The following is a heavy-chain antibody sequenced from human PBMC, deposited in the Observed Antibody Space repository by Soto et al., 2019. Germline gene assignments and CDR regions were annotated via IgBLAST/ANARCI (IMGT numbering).Heavy chain of an antibody. Sequence: GGSLRLSCAASGFTFSSYAMSWVRQAPGKGLEWVAVISYDGSNKYYADSVKGRFTISRDNSKNTLYLQMNSLRAEDTAVYYCARALKTYYYDSSGYYPRLGDAFDIWGQGTMVTVSS. CDR1: GFTFSSYA. CDR3: ARALKTYYYDSSGYYPRLGDAFDI. V-gene: IGHV3-30-3*01. CDR2: ISYDGSNK. D-gene: IGHD3-22*01. J-gene: IGHJ3*02.